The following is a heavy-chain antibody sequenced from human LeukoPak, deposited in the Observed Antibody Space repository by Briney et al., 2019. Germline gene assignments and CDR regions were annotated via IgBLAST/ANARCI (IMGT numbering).Heavy chain of an antibody. CDR3: AKDGYCSGGSCFLVVLYYYYYMDV. D-gene: IGHD2-15*01. Sequence: GGSLRLSCAASGFSFSSYSMNWVRQAPGKGLEWVSSISTSSSYIYYADSVKGRFTISRDNSKNTLYLQMNSLRAEDTAVYYCAKDGYCSGGSCFLVVLYYYYYMDVWGKGTTVTIS. CDR2: ISTSSSYI. CDR1: GFSFSSYS. V-gene: IGHV3-21*01. J-gene: IGHJ6*03.